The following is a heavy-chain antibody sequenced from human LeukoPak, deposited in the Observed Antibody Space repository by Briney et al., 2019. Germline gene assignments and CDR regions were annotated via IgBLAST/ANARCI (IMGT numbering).Heavy chain of an antibody. V-gene: IGHV3-21*01. CDR1: GFTFSSYF. Sequence: PGGSLRLSCAASGFTFSSYFMNWVRQAPGKGLEYVSSISGSSRHIYYADSVKGRFTISRDNTKSSLYLQMNSLGVEDMAVYYCARGYCGGDCYGDWGQGTLVTVSS. CDR2: ISGSSRHI. J-gene: IGHJ1*01. D-gene: IGHD2-21*02. CDR3: ARGYCGGDCYGD.